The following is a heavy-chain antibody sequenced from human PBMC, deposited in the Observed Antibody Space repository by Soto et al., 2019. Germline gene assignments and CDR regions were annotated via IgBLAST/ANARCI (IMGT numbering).Heavy chain of an antibody. CDR3: ARMFVARTALAYFDY. CDR2: IYHSGTT. V-gene: IGHV4-4*02. D-gene: IGHD6-19*01. CDR1: GGSISSSDW. Sequence: SETLSLTCTVSGGSISSSDWWNWVRQSPGKGLEWIGEIYHSGTTNYNPSLKSRVTISVDKSKNQFSLNLHSVTAADTAVYYCARMFVARTALAYFDYWGLGTQVTVSS. J-gene: IGHJ4*02.